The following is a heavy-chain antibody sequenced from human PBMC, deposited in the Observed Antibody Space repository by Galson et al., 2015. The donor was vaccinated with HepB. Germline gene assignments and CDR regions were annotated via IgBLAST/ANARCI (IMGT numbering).Heavy chain of an antibody. CDR3: AKDRSGFYASGSSDY. J-gene: IGHJ4*02. CDR2: IRSDESQK. Sequence: SLRLSCAASGFTFSSYGMHWVRQAPGKGLQWVAFIRSDESQKFYGDSVKGRFTISRDNFKNTLYLQLKSLTAEDTAVYYCAKDRSGFYASGSSDYWGQGTVATVSS. D-gene: IGHD3-10*01. CDR1: GFTFSSYG. V-gene: IGHV3-30*02.